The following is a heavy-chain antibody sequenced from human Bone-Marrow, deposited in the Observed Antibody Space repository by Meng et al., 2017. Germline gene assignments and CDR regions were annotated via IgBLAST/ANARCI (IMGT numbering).Heavy chain of an antibody. D-gene: IGHD1-26*01. CDR2: ISSNGGST. Sequence: GESLKISCAASGFTFSSYAMHWVRQAPGKGLEYVSAISSNGGSTYYANSVKGRFTIFRDNSKNTLYLQMGSLRAEDMAVYYCARGGWELLRGWFDPWGQGTLVTVSS. CDR1: GFTFSSYA. J-gene: IGHJ5*02. CDR3: ARGGWELLRGWFDP. V-gene: IGHV3-64*01.